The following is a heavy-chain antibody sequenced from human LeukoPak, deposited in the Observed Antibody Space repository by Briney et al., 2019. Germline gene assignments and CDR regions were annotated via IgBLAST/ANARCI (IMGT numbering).Heavy chain of an antibody. CDR2: INQDGSEK. V-gene: IGHV3-7*01. D-gene: IGHD3-10*01. CDR1: GFTFSSYW. Sequence: GGSLRLSCAASGFTFSSYWMSWVRQAPGKGLAWVVNINQDGSEKYYVDSVKGRFTISRDNARNSLYLQMNTLRAEDTAVYYCARDPLGLWFGTYYYYMDVWGKGTTVTVSS. J-gene: IGHJ6*03. CDR3: ARDPLGLWFGTYYYYMDV.